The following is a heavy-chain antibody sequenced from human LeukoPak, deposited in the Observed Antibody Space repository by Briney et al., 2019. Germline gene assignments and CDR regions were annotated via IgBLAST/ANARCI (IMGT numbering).Heavy chain of an antibody. CDR3: AKDSIVSGYYFDY. V-gene: IGHV3-23*01. Sequence: GGSLRLSCAASGFTFSSYSMNWVRQAPGKGLEWVSAISGSGGSTYYADFVKGRFTISRDNSKNTLYLQMNSLRAEDTAVYYCAKDSIVSGYYFDYWGQGTLVTVSS. CDR1: GFTFSSYS. CDR2: ISGSGGST. D-gene: IGHD3-10*01. J-gene: IGHJ4*02.